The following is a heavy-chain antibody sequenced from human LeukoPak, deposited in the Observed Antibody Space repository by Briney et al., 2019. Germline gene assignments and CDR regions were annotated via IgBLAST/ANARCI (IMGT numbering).Heavy chain of an antibody. J-gene: IGHJ1*01. V-gene: IGHV1-2*02. CDR3: ARGTGTGDPTFQR. Sequence: ASVKVSCKASGYTFTGYYMHWVRQAPGQGLEWMGWINPNSGGTNYAQKFQGRVTMTRDTSISTAYMELSRLRSDDTAVYYCARGTGTGDPTFQRWGQGTLVTVSS. CDR2: INPNSGGT. D-gene: IGHD2-8*02. CDR1: GYTFTGYY.